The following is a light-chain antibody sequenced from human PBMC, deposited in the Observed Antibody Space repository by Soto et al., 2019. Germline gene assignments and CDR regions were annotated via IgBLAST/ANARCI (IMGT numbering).Light chain of an antibody. CDR2: EAS. CDR1: QSISSW. CDR3: QQRSNWPPIT. V-gene: IGKV1-5*01. J-gene: IGKJ5*01. Sequence: DLQVTQSPSTLCASVGERVTISCRGSQSISSWLAWYQQKPGTAPKLLIYEASHLESGVPSRFSGSGSGTDFTLTISSLEPEDSAVYYCQQRSNWPPITIGQGTRLEIK.